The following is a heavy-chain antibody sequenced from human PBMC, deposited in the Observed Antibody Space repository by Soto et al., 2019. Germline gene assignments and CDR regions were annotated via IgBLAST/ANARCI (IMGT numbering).Heavy chain of an antibody. J-gene: IGHJ4*02. CDR2: ISSGGST. V-gene: IGHV3-23*01. Sequence: EVQLLEPGGGLVQPEGSLRLSCAASGFTFTSYAMGWVRQAPGKGLEWVSVISSGGSTYYADSVRGRFTISRDNSKDTLSLQMTSLRSEDTAVYYCAKRRGAGGHFDYWGQGALVTVSS. D-gene: IGHD2-15*01. CDR3: AKRRGAGGHFDY. CDR1: GFTFTSYA.